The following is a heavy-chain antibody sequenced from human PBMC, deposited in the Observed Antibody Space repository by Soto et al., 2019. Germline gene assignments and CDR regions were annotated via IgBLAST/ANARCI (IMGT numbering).Heavy chain of an antibody. CDR2: IYYSGHI. V-gene: IGHV4-59*08. D-gene: IGHD7-27*01. CDR3: ARHGATNWGGFFVS. J-gene: IGHJ4*02. CDR1: VASITTYY. Sequence: QVQLQESGPGLVKPSETLSLTCNVSVASITTYYWSWIRQPPGKGLEWIGYIYYSGHINYNPSLKSRVTISVDTSKNQFSLKLSSVTAADTAVYYCARHGATNWGGFFVSWGLGTLVSVSS.